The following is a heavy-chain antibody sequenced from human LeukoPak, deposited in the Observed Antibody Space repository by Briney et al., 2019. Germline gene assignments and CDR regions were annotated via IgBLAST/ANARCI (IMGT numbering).Heavy chain of an antibody. J-gene: IGHJ3*02. CDR2: ISAYNGNT. V-gene: IGHV1-18*01. Sequence: ASVKVSCKASGYTFTSYGISWVRQAPGQGLEWMGWISAYNGNTNYAQKLQGRVTMTTDTSTSTAYMELRSLRSDDTAVYYCAREPDKYYDFWSGYARGGYDAFDIWGHGTMVTVSS. D-gene: IGHD3-3*01. CDR1: GYTFTSYG. CDR3: AREPDKYYDFWSGYARGGYDAFDI.